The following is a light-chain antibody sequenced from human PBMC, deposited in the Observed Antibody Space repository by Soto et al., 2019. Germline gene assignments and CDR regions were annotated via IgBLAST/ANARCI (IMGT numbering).Light chain of an antibody. Sequence: EIVLTQSPATLSLSPGERATLSCRASQSISNYLAWYQHKPGQAPRLLIYDASTRATGIPARFSGSGPGTDFTLTIRSLEPEDFAVYFCQLRSNWPPTWTFGQGTKVEVK. CDR3: QLRSNWPPTWT. CDR1: QSISNY. J-gene: IGKJ1*01. V-gene: IGKV3-11*01. CDR2: DAS.